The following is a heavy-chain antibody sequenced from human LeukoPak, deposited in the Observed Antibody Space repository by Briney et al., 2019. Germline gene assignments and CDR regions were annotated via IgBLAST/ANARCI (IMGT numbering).Heavy chain of an antibody. CDR2: IDHTGDRT. V-gene: IGHV3-23*01. D-gene: IGHD6-13*01. J-gene: IGHJ5*02. CDR3: AKAGSISWSAP. Sequence: PGGSLRLSCAASGFTFSSYTMAWVRQAPGKGLEWISDIDHTGDRTYYRDSVKGQFTISRDNSKNTLYLQMNSLRVEDTATYYCAKAGSISWSAPWGQGTLVTVS. CDR1: GFTFSSYT.